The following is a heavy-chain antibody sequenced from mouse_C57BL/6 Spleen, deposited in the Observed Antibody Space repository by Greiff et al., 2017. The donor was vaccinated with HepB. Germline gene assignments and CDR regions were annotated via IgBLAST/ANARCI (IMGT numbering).Heavy chain of an antibody. CDR1: GYTFTSYW. D-gene: IGHD1-1*01. J-gene: IGHJ2*01. CDR2: IHPNSGST. Sequence: VQLQQPGAELVKPGASVKLSCKASGYTFTSYWMHWVKQRPGQGLEWIGMIHPNSGSTNYNEKFKSKATLTVDKSSSTAYMQLSSLTSEDSAVYYCARGGSRQYYFDYWGQGTTLTVSS. CDR3: ARGGSRQYYFDY. V-gene: IGHV1-64*01.